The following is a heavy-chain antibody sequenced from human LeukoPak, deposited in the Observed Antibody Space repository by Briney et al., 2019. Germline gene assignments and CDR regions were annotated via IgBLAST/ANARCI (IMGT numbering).Heavy chain of an antibody. CDR3: AREGYFDWSRSSPFYNWFDP. J-gene: IGHJ5*02. D-gene: IGHD3-9*01. V-gene: IGHV4-34*01. CDR2: INHSGST. Sequence: SETLSLTCAVYGGSFSGYHWSWIRQPPGKGLEWIGEINHSGSTNYNPSLKSRVTISVDTSKNQFSLKLSSVTAADTAVYYCAREGYFDWSRSSPFYNWFDPLGQGTLVTVSS. CDR1: GGSFSGYH.